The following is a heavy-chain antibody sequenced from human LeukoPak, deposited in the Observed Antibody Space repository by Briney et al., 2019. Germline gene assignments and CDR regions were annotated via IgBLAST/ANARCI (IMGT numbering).Heavy chain of an antibody. Sequence: GGSLRLSCAASGFTFSDYYMSWIRQAPGKGLEWISYISRSGSTIYNADSVKGRFTISRDNAKNSLYLQMNSLRAEDTAVYYCARDKSRVGWLYFDYWGQGTLVTVSS. CDR1: GFTFSDYY. J-gene: IGHJ4*02. D-gene: IGHD5-24*01. CDR2: ISRSGSTI. CDR3: ARDKSRVGWLYFDY. V-gene: IGHV3-11*01.